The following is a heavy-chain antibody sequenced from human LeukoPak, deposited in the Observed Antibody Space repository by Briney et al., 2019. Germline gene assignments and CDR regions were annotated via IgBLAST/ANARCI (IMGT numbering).Heavy chain of an antibody. CDR2: IYYSGST. CDR3: ARQKSMAEAAFDI. J-gene: IGHJ3*02. Sequence: PSETLSLTCTVSGGSISSYYWSWIRQPPGKGLEWIGYIYYSGSTNYNPSLKSRVTISVDTSKNQFSLKLSSVTAADTAVYYCARQKSMAEAAFDIWGQGTMVTVSS. CDR1: GGSISSYY. D-gene: IGHD6-19*01. V-gene: IGHV4-59*08.